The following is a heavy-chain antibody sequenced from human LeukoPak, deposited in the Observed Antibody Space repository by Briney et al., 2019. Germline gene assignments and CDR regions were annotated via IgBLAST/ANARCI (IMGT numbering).Heavy chain of an antibody. J-gene: IGHJ6*02. Sequence: SETLSLTCAVYGGSFSGYYWSWIRQPPGKGLEWIGEINHSGSTNYNPSLKSRVTISVDTSKNQFSLKLSSVTAADTAVYYCARDGGGWDVWGQGTTVTVSS. D-gene: IGHD2-15*01. CDR3: ARDGGGWDV. V-gene: IGHV4-34*01. CDR1: GGSFSGYY. CDR2: INHSGST.